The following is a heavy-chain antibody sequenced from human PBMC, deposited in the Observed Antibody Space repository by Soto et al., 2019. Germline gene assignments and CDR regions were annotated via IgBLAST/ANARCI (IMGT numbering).Heavy chain of an antibody. CDR2: IKQDGSEK. J-gene: IGHJ3*02. D-gene: IGHD2-15*01. V-gene: IGHV3-7*03. CDR3: ARDDMCSGGSCYSDAFDI. CDR1: GFTFSSYR. Sequence: EVQLVESGGGLVQPGGSLRLSCAASGFTFSSYRMSWVRQAPGKGLEWVANIKQDGSEKYYVDSVKGRFTISRDNAKNSLYLQMNSLRAEDTAVYYCARDDMCSGGSCYSDAFDIWGQGTMVTVSS.